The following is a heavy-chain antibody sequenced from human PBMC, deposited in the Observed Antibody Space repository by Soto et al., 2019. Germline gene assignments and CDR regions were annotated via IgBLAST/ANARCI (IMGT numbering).Heavy chain of an antibody. Sequence: EVQLVESGGGLVKSGGSLRLSCAASGFTFSSYNMHWVRQAPGKGLEWVSSISSSSSFKSYADSVRGRFTISRDNAKNSLYLQMNSLRAEVTAVYYCARGISVTFDYWGQGTLVTVSS. CDR3: ARGISVTFDY. V-gene: IGHV3-21*01. J-gene: IGHJ4*02. D-gene: IGHD6-19*01. CDR1: GFTFSSYN. CDR2: ISSSSSFK.